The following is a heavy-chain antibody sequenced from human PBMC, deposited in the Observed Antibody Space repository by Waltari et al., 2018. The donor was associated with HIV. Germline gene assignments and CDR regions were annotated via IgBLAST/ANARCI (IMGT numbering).Heavy chain of an antibody. V-gene: IGHV4-59*01. J-gene: IGHJ4*02. D-gene: IGHD2-2*01. CDR2: IYYSGST. Sequence: QVQLKESGPGLVKPSETLSLTCTVPGGSITSYYWSWIRQPPGKGLEWIGYIYYSGSTNYNPSLKSRVTISVDTSKNQFSLNVTSVTAADTAVYYCARGPTRYYFDNWGQGTLVTVSS. CDR1: GGSITSYY. CDR3: ARGPTRYYFDN.